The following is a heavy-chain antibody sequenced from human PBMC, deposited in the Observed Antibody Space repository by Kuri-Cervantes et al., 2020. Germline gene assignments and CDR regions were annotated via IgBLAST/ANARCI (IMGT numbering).Heavy chain of an antibody. CDR1: GFTFSSYD. V-gene: IGHV3-13*01. J-gene: IGHJ6*02. Sequence: GGSLRLSCAASGFTFSSYDMHWVRQATGKGLEWVSAIGTAGDTYYPGSVKGRFTISRENAKNSLYLQMNSLRAGDTAVYYCAREACDSSSWYQCYYYGMDVWGQGTTVTVSS. CDR3: AREACDSSSWYQCYYYGMDV. CDR2: IGTAGDT. D-gene: IGHD6-13*01.